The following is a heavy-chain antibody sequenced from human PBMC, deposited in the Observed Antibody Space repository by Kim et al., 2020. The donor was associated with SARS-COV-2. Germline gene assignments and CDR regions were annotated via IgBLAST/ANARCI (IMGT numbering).Heavy chain of an antibody. D-gene: IGHD2-21*02. V-gene: IGHV4-4*02. Sequence: SETLSLTCAVSGGSISSSNWWSWVRQPPGKGLEWIGEIYHSGSTNYNPSLKSRVTISVDKSKNQFSLKLSSVTAADTAVYYCASGVVTATNDAFDIWGQGTMVTVSS. CDR3: ASGVVTATNDAFDI. CDR1: GGSISSSNW. J-gene: IGHJ3*02. CDR2: IYHSGST.